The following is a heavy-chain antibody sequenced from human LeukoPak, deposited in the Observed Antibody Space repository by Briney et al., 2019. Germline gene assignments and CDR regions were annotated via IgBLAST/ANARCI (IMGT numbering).Heavy chain of an antibody. D-gene: IGHD3-22*01. Sequence: GGSLRLSCAASGFTFSTYRMSWVRQAPGKGLEWVANIKQDGSEKHYVDSVKGRFTISRDNAKNSLYLQMNSLRAEDTAFYYCARGLMGGYPYFENWGQGTLVTVSS. J-gene: IGHJ4*02. V-gene: IGHV3-7*03. CDR3: ARGLMGGYPYFEN. CDR1: GFTFSTYR. CDR2: IKQDGSEK.